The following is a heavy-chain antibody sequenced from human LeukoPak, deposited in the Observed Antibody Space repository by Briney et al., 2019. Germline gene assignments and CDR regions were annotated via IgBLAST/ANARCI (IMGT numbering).Heavy chain of an antibody. D-gene: IGHD4-11*01. CDR3: ARDPDYSNYGSFDY. CDR1: GGTFSSYA. J-gene: IGHJ4*02. CDR2: IIPIFGTA. V-gene: IGHV1-69*13. Sequence: GASVKVSCKASGGTFSSYAISWVRQAPGQGLEWMGGIIPIFGTANYAQKFQGRVTITADESTSTAYMELSSLRSEDTAVYYCARDPDYSNYGSFDYWGQGTLVTVSS.